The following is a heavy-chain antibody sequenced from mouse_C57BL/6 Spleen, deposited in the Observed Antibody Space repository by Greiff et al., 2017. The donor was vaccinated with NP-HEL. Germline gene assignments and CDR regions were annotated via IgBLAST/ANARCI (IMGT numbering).Heavy chain of an antibody. CDR3: VRITTVVATPYFDY. J-gene: IGHJ2*01. CDR1: GYSITSGYY. D-gene: IGHD1-1*01. Sequence: ESGPGLVKPSQSLSLTCSVTGYSITSGYYWNWIRQFPGNKLEWMGYISYDGSNNYNPSLKNRISITRDTSKNQFFLKLNSVTTEDTATYYCVRITTVVATPYFDYWGQGTTLTVSS. V-gene: IGHV3-6*01. CDR2: ISYDGSN.